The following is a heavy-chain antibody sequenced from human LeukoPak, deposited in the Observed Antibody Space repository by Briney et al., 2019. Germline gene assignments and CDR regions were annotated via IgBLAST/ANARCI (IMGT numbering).Heavy chain of an antibody. D-gene: IGHD6-19*01. CDR3: AREVFPSLGYSSGWSRYNWFDP. Sequence: SETLSLTCAVYGGSFSGYYWSWIRQAPGRGLEWIGEINHSGSTNYNPSLQSRVTISVDTSKNQFSLQLSSVTAADTAVSYCAREVFPSLGYSSGWSRYNWFDPWGQGTLVTVSS. CDR2: INHSGST. CDR1: GGSFSGYY. J-gene: IGHJ5*02. V-gene: IGHV4-34*01.